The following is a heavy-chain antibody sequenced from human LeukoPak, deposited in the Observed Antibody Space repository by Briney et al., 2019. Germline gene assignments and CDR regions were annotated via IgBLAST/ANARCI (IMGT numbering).Heavy chain of an antibody. Sequence: PETLSLTCAVYGGSFSGYYWSWIRQPPGKGLEWIGEINHSGSTNYNPSLKSRVTISVDTSKNQFSLKLSSVTAADTAVYYCARGTGQYEEMATTLYYFDYWGQGTLVTVSS. CDR2: INHSGST. CDR3: ARGTGQYEEMATTLYYFDY. CDR1: GGSFSGYY. J-gene: IGHJ4*02. V-gene: IGHV4-34*01. D-gene: IGHD5-12*01.